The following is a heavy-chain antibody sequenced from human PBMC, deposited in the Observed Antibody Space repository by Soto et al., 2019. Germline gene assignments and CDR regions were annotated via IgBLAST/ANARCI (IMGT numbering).Heavy chain of an antibody. Sequence: GGALRLSCSASGFTFSSYAMSWVRQAPGKGLEWVSAISGSGGSTYYADSVKGRFTISRDNSKNTLYLQMNSLRAEDTAVYYCAKDPHGDYGMDVWGQGTTVTVSS. CDR2: ISGSGGST. CDR3: AKDPHGDYGMDV. J-gene: IGHJ6*02. D-gene: IGHD4-17*01. CDR1: GFTFSSYA. V-gene: IGHV3-23*01.